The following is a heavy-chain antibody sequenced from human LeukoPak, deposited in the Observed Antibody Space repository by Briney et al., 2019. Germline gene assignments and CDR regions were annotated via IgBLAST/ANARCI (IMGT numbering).Heavy chain of an antibody. CDR1: GFIFNNYV. J-gene: IGHJ6*02. D-gene: IGHD2-2*01. CDR2: ISYDGNTK. V-gene: IGHV3-30*04. Sequence: PGGSLRLSCAASGFIFNNYVMHWVRQAPGKGLVWLAVISYDGNTKNDADSVKGRFTISRDNSKNTVYLEMSSLRPEDTAVYFCARCTVPWSYHRGMDVWGRGTTVTV. CDR3: ARCTVPWSYHRGMDV.